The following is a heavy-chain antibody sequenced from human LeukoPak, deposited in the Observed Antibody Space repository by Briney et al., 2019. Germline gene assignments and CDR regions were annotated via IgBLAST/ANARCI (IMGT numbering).Heavy chain of an antibody. CDR1: GGSITSTNY. J-gene: IGHJ4*02. Sequence: SGTLSLTCGVSGGSITSTNYWTWVQQPPGKGLEWIGEVNLQGSTNYNPSLMGRVAISVDMSENHISLQLTSVTAADTAAYYCAREGGPYRPLDYSGQGTLVTVSS. V-gene: IGHV4-4*02. CDR2: VNLQGST. CDR3: AREGGPYRPLDY.